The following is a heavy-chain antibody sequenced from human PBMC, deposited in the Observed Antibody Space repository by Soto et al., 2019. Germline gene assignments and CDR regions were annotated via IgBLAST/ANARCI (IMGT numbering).Heavy chain of an antibody. Sequence: SVKVSCKASGGTFSSYAIRWVRQAPGQGLEWMGGIIPIFGTANYAQKFQGRVTITADESTSTAYMELSSLRSEDTAVYYCARDSLTVFKAFDYWGQGTLVTVSS. D-gene: IGHD4-17*01. V-gene: IGHV1-69*13. CDR1: GGTFSSYA. CDR2: IIPIFGTA. CDR3: ARDSLTVFKAFDY. J-gene: IGHJ4*02.